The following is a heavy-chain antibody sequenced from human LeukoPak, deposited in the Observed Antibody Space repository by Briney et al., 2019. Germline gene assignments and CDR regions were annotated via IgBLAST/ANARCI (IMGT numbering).Heavy chain of an antibody. J-gene: IGHJ3*02. Sequence: GGSLRLSRAASGFTFSIFEMNWVRQAPGKGLEWVSYISSSGSTIYYADSVRGRFTISRDNAKNSLYLQMNSLRAEDTAIYYCARAGGYSYGRNDAFDIWGQGTMVTVSS. CDR3: ARAGGYSYGRNDAFDI. D-gene: IGHD5-18*01. V-gene: IGHV3-48*03. CDR2: ISSSGSTI. CDR1: GFTFSIFE.